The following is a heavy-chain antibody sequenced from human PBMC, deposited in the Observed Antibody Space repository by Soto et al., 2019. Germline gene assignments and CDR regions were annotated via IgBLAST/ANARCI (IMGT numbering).Heavy chain of an antibody. CDR1: GFTFSNYG. D-gene: IGHD6-13*01. CDR2: IWLDGSNK. Sequence: QVQLVESGGGVVQPGRSLRLSCAASGFTFSNYGMHWVRQAPGKGLEWVAVIWLDGSNKYHADSAKGRFTISRDNSISTVYLHMNSLRAGDTAVYYCAPDLWSHRSRWPFEYWGQGTPVTVSS. J-gene: IGHJ4*01. V-gene: IGHV3-33*01. CDR3: APDLWSHRSRWPFEY.